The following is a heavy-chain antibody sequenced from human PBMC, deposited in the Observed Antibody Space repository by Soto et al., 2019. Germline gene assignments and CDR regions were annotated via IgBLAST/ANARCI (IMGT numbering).Heavy chain of an antibody. CDR1: GYNFIAYY. CDR2: INPSSGAT. Sequence: QVQLVQSGAEVKKPGSSVKLSCKASGYNFIAYYIYWVLQAPGQGPEYMGMINPSSGATNYAQKLQGRATVTRDTSTSTAYLQLSGLRSEDAAVYYCAKYCGGDCRHFDAWGQGTLVTVSS. V-gene: IGHV1-46*01. CDR3: AKYCGGDCRHFDA. J-gene: IGHJ4*02. D-gene: IGHD2-21*02.